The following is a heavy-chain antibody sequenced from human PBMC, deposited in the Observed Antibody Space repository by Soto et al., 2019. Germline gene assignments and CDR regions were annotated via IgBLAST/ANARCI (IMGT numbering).Heavy chain of an antibody. CDR1: GFTFSSYW. CDR2: INSDGSST. J-gene: IGHJ6*02. CDR3: ARDSTVGYGMDV. D-gene: IGHD4-17*01. V-gene: IGHV3-74*01. Sequence: GSLRLSCAASGFTFSSYWMHWVRQAPGKGLVWVSRINSDGSSTSYADSVKGRFTISRDNAKNTLYLQMNSLRAEDTAVYYCARDSTVGYGMDVWGQGTTVTVSS.